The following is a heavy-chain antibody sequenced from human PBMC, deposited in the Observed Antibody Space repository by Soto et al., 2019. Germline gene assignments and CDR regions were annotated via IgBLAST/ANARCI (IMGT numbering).Heavy chain of an antibody. CDR2: IYPGDSDT. CDR3: AVHNQPRTTVTNNWFDF. J-gene: IGHJ5*01. V-gene: IGHV5-51*01. D-gene: IGHD4-17*01. CDR1: GYSLTSYW. Sequence: GESLKISCKGSGYSLTSYWIGWVRQMPGKGLEWMGIIYPGDSDTRYSPSFQGQVTISADKSISTAYLQWSSLKASDTAMYYCAVHNQPRTTVTNNWFDFWGQGTLVTVSS.